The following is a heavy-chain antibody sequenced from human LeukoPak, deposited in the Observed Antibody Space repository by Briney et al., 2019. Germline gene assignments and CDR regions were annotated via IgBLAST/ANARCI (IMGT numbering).Heavy chain of an antibody. CDR1: GFTVSRNY. CDR3: ARAATIFGVVRAFDC. CDR2: ILCGGST. V-gene: IGHV3-66*02. J-gene: IGHJ4*02. D-gene: IGHD3-3*01. Sequence: AGSMRLSCAASGFTVSRNYMSWVRQAQRKVLEWDSVILCGGSTYYENSVRGRSTISRDNSRTTLYLQIDTLRAETRAGFYCARAATIFGVVRAFDCWGQGTLVSVSS.